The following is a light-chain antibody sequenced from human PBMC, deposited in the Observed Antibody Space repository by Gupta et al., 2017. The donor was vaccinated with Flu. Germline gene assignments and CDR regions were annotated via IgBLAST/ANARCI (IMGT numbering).Light chain of an antibody. J-gene: IGLJ2*01. V-gene: IGLV1-44*01. Sequence: QSVLTQPPSASGTPGQRVNISCSGSSSNIGSNTVNWYQQLPGTAPKLLIYSNDQRPSGVSDRFSAAKSATSAALAISGLQSEDEADYHCAAWDDGLNGVLFGGGTKVTVL. CDR2: SND. CDR3: AAWDDGLNGVL. CDR1: SSNIGSNT.